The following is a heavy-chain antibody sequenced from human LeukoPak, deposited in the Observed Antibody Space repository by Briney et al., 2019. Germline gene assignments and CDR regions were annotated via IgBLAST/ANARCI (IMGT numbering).Heavy chain of an antibody. Sequence: GGSLRLSCGASGFTFTTYGMHWVRQAPGKGLEWVAFIRFDGTNKYYADSVKGRFTISRDNSKDTVHLQMNSLTPEDTAVYYCAKDSAYYLYYFDYWGQGTLVTVSS. CDR1: GFTFTTYG. D-gene: IGHD3-22*01. CDR3: AKDSAYYLYYFDY. J-gene: IGHJ4*02. V-gene: IGHV3-30*02. CDR2: IRFDGTNK.